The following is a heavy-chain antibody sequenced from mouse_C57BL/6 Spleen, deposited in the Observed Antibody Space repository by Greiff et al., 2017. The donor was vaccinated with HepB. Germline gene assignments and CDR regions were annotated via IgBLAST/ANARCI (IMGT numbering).Heavy chain of an antibody. CDR3: AITTVVAYSFDY. J-gene: IGHJ2*01. CDR2: INPNNGGT. V-gene: IGHV1-22*01. CDR1: GYTFTDYN. D-gene: IGHD1-1*01. Sequence: EVQLQESGPELVKPGASVKMSCKASGYTFTDYNMHWVKQSHGKSLEWIGYINPNNGGTSYNQKFKGKATLTVNKSSSTAYMELRSLTSEDSAVDYCAITTVVAYSFDYWGQGTTLTVSS.